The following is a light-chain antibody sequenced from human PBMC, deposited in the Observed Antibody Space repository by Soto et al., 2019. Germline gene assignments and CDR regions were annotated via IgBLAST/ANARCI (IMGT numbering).Light chain of an antibody. CDR3: QQYDTSPPLT. Sequence: EIVLTQSPGTLSLSPGERATLSCRATQSISSSYLAWYQQKPGQAPRLLIYGASSRATGIPDRFSGSGSGPDFTLTISRLEPEDFAVYYCQQYDTSPPLTFGQGTKVEI. CDR1: QSISSSY. CDR2: GAS. V-gene: IGKV3-20*01. J-gene: IGKJ1*01.